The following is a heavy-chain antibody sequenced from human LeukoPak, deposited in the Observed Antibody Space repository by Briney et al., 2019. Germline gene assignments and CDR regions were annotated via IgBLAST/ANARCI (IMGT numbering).Heavy chain of an antibody. CDR3: ARDKIDIVVVPAANGYYYYYGMDV. V-gene: IGHV4-34*01. J-gene: IGHJ6*02. D-gene: IGHD2-2*01. CDR1: GGTFSGYY. Sequence: SETLSLTCAVYGGTFSGYYWSWIRQPPGKGLEWIGEISHSGGTNYNPSLKSRVTISVDTSKNQFSLKLSSVTAADTAVYYCARDKIDIVVVPAANGYYYYYGMDVWGQGTTVTVSS. CDR2: ISHSGGT.